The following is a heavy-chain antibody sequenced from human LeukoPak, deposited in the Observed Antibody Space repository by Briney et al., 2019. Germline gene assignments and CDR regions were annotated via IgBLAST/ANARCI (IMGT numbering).Heavy chain of an antibody. J-gene: IGHJ3*02. Sequence: SETLSLTCTVSGGSISSGGYYWSWIRQHPGKGLEWIGYIYCSGSTYYNPSLKSRVTISVDTSKNQFSLKLSSVTAADTAVYFCARLGSPQGYGGNKAFDIWGPGTMVTVSS. CDR3: ARLGSPQGYGGNKAFDI. D-gene: IGHD4-23*01. CDR1: GGSISSGGYY. V-gene: IGHV4-31*03. CDR2: IYCSGST.